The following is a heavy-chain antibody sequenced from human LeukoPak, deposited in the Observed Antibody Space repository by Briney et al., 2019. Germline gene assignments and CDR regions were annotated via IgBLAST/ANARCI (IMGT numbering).Heavy chain of an antibody. V-gene: IGHV3-30-3*01. CDR3: ARDKSVLLWFGPMDV. J-gene: IGHJ6*02. Sequence: GGSLRLSCAASGFTFSSYAMHWVRQAPGKGLEWVAVISYDGSNKYYADSVKGRFTISRDNSKNTLYLQMNSLRDEDTAVYYCARDKSVLLWFGPMDVWGQGTTVTVSS. CDR2: ISYDGSNK. D-gene: IGHD3-10*01. CDR1: GFTFSSYA.